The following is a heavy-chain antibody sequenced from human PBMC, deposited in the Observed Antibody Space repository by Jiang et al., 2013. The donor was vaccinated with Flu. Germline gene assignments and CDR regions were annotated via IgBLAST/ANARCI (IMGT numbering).Heavy chain of an antibody. CDR2: MWYDGNYQ. Sequence: GIHWVRQAPGKGLEWVAVMWYDGNYQYYADSVKGRFTVSRDNSKNTLYLQMNSLRVEDTAVYFCARFRGYDEYYFDYWGQGTLVTVSS. D-gene: IGHD5-12*01. CDR1: G. CDR3: ARFRGYDEYYFDY. J-gene: IGHJ4*02. V-gene: IGHV3-33*01.